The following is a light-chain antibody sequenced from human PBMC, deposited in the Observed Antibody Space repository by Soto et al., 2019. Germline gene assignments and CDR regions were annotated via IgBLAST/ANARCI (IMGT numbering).Light chain of an antibody. CDR2: GSS. J-gene: IGKJ1*01. V-gene: IGKV3-20*01. CDR1: HSFNRFY. Sequence: IVLTQSPGTLSLSPGERATLSCRASHSFNRFYLAWYQQKPGQAPRLLIYGSSNRATGITDRFMGSWSGTDFTLTISRLDPEDFAVYYCQEYDISPRTFGQGTKVEVK. CDR3: QEYDISPRT.